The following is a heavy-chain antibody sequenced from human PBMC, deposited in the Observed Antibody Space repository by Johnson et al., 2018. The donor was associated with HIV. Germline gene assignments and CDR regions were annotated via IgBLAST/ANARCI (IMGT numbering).Heavy chain of an antibody. V-gene: IGHV3-48*01. CDR2: FRSSSSPI. J-gene: IGHJ3*02. CDR3: AREVDGFDI. Sequence: MQLVESGGGVVRPGGSLRLSCAASGFTFDDYGMSWVRQAPGKGLEWVSYFRSSSSPIYYGDLVKGRFTISRDNSKNTLYLQRNSLRAEDTAVYYCAREVDGFDIWGQGTMVTVSS. CDR1: GFTFDDYG.